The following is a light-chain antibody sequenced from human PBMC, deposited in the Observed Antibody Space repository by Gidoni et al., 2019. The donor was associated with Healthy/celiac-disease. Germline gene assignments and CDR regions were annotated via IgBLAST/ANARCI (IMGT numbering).Light chain of an antibody. V-gene: IGKV4-1*01. J-gene: IGKJ3*01. CDR1: QSVLYSSNNKNY. CDR3: QQYYSTPFT. CDR2: WAS. Sequence: EIARTQTPCPLAVSLGETATINCKSSQSVLYSSNNKNYLAWYQQKPGQPPKLLIYWASTRESGVPDRFSGSGSGTDFTLTISSLQAEDVAVYYCQQYYSTPFTFGHGTKVDIK.